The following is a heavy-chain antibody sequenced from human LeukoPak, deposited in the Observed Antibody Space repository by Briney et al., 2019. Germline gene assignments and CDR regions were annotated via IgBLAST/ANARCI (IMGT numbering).Heavy chain of an antibody. CDR1: GGSISSYY. V-gene: IGHV4-4*07. CDR2: IYTSGST. CDR3: ARDETYYYDSSGSNWFDP. D-gene: IGHD3-22*01. J-gene: IGHJ5*02. Sequence: SETLSLTCTVSGGSISSYYWSWIRQPAGKGLEWIGRIYTSGSTNYNPSLKSRVTMSVDTSKNQFSLKLSSVTAADTAVYYCARDETYYYDSSGSNWFDPWGQGTLVTVSS.